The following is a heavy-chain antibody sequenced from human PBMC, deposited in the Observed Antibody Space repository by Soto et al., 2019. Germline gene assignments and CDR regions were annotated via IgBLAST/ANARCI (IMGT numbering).Heavy chain of an antibody. V-gene: IGHV3-33*01. D-gene: IGHD3-22*01. CDR3: ARGYTYYYDSSGYSPRGYFDY. Sequence: GGSLRLSCAASGFTFSSYGMHWVRQAPGKGLEWVAVIWYDGSNKYYADSVKGRFTISRDNSKNTLYLQMNSLRAEDTAVYYCARGYTYYYDSSGYSPRGYFDYWGQGTLVTVSS. CDR2: IWYDGSNK. J-gene: IGHJ4*02. CDR1: GFTFSSYG.